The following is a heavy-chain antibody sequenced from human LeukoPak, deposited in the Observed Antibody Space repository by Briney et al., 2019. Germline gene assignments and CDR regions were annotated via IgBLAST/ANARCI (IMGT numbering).Heavy chain of an antibody. V-gene: IGHV3-15*01. CDR2: IKSKTDGGTT. J-gene: IGHJ4*02. CDR3: TTEYSSGLFDY. D-gene: IGHD6-19*01. Sequence: GGSLRLSCAASGFTFSNAWMSWVRQAPGKGLEWVGRIKSKTDGGTTDYAAPVKGRFTISRNDSKNTLYLQMNSLKTEDTAVYYCTTEYSSGLFDYWGQGTLVTVSS. CDR1: GFTFSNAW.